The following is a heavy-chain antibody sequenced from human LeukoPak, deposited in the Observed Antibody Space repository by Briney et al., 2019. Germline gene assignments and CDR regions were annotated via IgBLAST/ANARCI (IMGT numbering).Heavy chain of an antibody. D-gene: IGHD6-6*01. V-gene: IGHV3-53*04. CDR1: GFTISYNY. CDR3: ARDIPVDSRSSVPKPVRDS. Sequence: PGGSLRLSCAASGFTISYNYMSWVRQAPGKGLQWVSVIYSNTSAYYADSVKGRFTISRHSSKNTLYHQTTSLRAEDTAVYYCARDIPVDSRSSVPKPVRDSWGQGTLVTVSS. CDR2: IYSNTSA. J-gene: IGHJ5*02.